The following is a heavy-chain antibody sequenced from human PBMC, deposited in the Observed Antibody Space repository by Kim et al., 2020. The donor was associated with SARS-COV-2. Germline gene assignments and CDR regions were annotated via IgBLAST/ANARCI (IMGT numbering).Heavy chain of an antibody. J-gene: IGHJ6*02. Sequence: GGSLRLSCAASGFTFSSYSMNWVRQAPGKGLEWVSYISSSSSTIYYADSVKGRFTISRDNAKNSLYLQMNSLRAEDTAVYYCAREEIGEALYYYYYYGMDVWGQGTTITVSS. CDR3: AREEIGEALYYYYYYGMDV. D-gene: IGHD3-16*02. CDR2: ISSSSSTI. CDR1: GFTFSSYS. V-gene: IGHV3-48*04.